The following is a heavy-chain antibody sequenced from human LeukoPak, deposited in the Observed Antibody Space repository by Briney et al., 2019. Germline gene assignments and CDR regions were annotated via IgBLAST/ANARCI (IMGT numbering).Heavy chain of an antibody. Sequence: PSETLSLTCAVYGGSFSGYYWSWIRQPPGKGLEWIGEINHSGSTNYNPSLKSRVTISVDTSKNQFSLKLSTVTAADTAVYYCARGRLHYDILLSRNWFDSWGQGTLVTVSS. CDR1: GGSFSGYY. J-gene: IGHJ5*01. D-gene: IGHD3-9*01. CDR2: INHSGST. V-gene: IGHV4-34*01. CDR3: ARGRLHYDILLSRNWFDS.